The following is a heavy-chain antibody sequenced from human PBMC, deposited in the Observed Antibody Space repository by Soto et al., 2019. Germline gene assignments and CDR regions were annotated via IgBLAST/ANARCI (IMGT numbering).Heavy chain of an antibody. CDR1: GYSFTYFW. D-gene: IGHD3-16*01. Sequence: GESLKISWERGGYSFTYFWISCVRQMHGKGLEWMGRIDPGDSNTVYSPSFQGHVTSSVDKSSSTSYLQWVSLKDSGTAIYYCAQQGGYYYYGIEAWRQGNPVTGSS. V-gene: IGHV5-10-1*01. CDR3: AQQGGYYYYGIEA. CDR2: IDPGDSNT. J-gene: IGHJ6*01.